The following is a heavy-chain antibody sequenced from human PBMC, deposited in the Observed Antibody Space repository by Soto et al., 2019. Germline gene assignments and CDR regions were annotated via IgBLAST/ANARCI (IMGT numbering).Heavy chain of an antibody. D-gene: IGHD6-13*01. Sequence: PGESLKISCKGSGYSFTSYWISWVRQMPGKGLEWMGRIDPSDSYTNYSPSFQGHVTISADKPISTAYLQWSSLKASDTAMYYCARQGSSSWYGFYYYGMDVWGQGTTVTVSS. CDR1: GYSFTSYW. J-gene: IGHJ6*02. V-gene: IGHV5-10-1*01. CDR2: IDPSDSYT. CDR3: ARQGSSSWYGFYYYGMDV.